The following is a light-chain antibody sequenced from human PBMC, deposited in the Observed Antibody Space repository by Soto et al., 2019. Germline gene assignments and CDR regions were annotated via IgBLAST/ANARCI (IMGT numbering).Light chain of an antibody. CDR2: GAS. J-gene: IGKJ1*01. CDR3: QHYNSYSEA. CDR1: QSVSNNY. V-gene: IGKV3-20*01. Sequence: EIVLTQSPGTLSLSPGERATLACRASQSVSNNYLAWYQQKPGQAPRLLIYGASNRATGIPDRFSGSGSGTDFTLTISSLQPDDFATYYCQHYNSYSEALGQGTKVDIK.